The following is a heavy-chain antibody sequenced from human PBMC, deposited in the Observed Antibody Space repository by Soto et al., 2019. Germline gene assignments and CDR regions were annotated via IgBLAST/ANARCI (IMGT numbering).Heavy chain of an antibody. D-gene: IGHD3-16*02. J-gene: IGHJ4*02. CDR2: INHSGST. CDR1: GGSFSGYY. CDR3: ARGSPRIPGDYVWGSYRSGPFDY. Sequence: PSETLSLTCAVYGGSFSGYYWSWIRQPPGKGLEWIGEINHSGSTNYNPSLKSRVTISVDTPKNQFSLKLSSVTAADTAVYYCARGSPRIPGDYVWGSYRSGPFDYWGQGTLVTVSS. V-gene: IGHV4-34*01.